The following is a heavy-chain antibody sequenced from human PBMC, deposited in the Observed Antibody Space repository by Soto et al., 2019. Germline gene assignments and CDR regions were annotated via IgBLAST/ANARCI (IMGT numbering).Heavy chain of an antibody. CDR2: IDWDDDK. CDR1: GGSISSGGYS. CDR3: ARTSSVSPTYYYYGMDV. Sequence: TLSLTCAVSGGSISSGGYSWSWIRQPPGKALEWLALIDWDDDKYYSTSLKTRLTISKDTSKNQVVLTMTNMDPVDTATYYCARTSSVSPTYYYYGMDVWGQGTTVTVSS. V-gene: IGHV2-70*01. J-gene: IGHJ6*02.